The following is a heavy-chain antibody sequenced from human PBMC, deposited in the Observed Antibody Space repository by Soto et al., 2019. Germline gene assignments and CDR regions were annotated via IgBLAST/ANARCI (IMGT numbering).Heavy chain of an antibody. CDR3: AKIPTGSGSSKFDY. CDR2: ISGSGSFT. Sequence: GGSLRLSCAASGFTFRTYALHCVRQAPGKGLEWISAISGSGSFTHYADSVIGRFTISRDNSQNQLYLQMNNLRGDDTAMYYCAKIPTGSGSSKFDYWGQGIQVTVSS. V-gene: IGHV3-23*01. D-gene: IGHD3-10*01. J-gene: IGHJ4*02. CDR1: GFTFRTYA.